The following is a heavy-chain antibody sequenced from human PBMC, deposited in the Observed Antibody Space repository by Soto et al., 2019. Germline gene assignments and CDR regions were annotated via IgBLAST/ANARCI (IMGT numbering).Heavy chain of an antibody. V-gene: IGHV3-48*03. CDR2: ISTGGSSI. J-gene: IGHJ6*02. D-gene: IGHD1-26*01. CDR3: ARERGGLSGADV. CDR1: GFTLSNYE. Sequence: XVSLRLSCAGSGFTLSNYEMNWVRQAPGKGLEWVSYISTGGSSIYYADSVKGRFTIARDNGKNSVYLQMSSLRAEDTATYYCARERGGLSGADVWGQGTTVTVPS.